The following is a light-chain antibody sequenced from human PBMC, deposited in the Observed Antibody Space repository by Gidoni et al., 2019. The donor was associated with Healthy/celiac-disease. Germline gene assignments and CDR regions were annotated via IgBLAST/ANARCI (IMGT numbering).Light chain of an antibody. CDR1: QSVSSSY. Sequence: EMEFTQSPATLSLSPGERAPLSCGATQSVSSSYLAWYQQKPGLAPRLLIYDASSRATGIPYRFIGSGSCTDFTLTISRLEPEDFLVYYCQQYGSSAITFGQGTRLEIK. J-gene: IGKJ5*01. CDR2: DAS. V-gene: IGKV3D-20*01. CDR3: QQYGSSAIT.